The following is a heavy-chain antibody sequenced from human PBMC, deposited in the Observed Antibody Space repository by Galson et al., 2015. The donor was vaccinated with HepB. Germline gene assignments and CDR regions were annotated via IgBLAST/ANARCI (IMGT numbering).Heavy chain of an antibody. J-gene: IGHJ3*01. CDR3: VKGDILAGFLVGNFHV. CDR2: ISNNGVGT. CDR1: GFNFNYYA. D-gene: IGHD3-9*01. Sequence: SLRLSCAASGFNFNYYAMHWVRQAPGKGLEYLSGISNNGVGTHYADSVKGRFTISRDNFKKNLNLQMSSLRTEDTALYYCVKGDILAGFLVGNFHVWGQGTMVTVSS. V-gene: IGHV3-64D*06.